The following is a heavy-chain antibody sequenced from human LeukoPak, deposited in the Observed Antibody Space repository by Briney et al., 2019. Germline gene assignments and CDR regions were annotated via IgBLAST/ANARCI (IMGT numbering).Heavy chain of an antibody. CDR3: AKGETYYDFWSGYYTEYYFDY. D-gene: IGHD3-3*01. J-gene: IGHJ4*02. CDR2: ISGSGGST. V-gene: IGHV3-23*01. Sequence: GGSLRLSCAASGFTFSSYAMSWVRQAPGKGLEWVSAISGSGGSTYYADSVKGRFTISRDNSKNTLYLQMNSLRAEDTAVYYCAKGETYYDFWSGYYTEYYFDYWGQGTLLTVSS. CDR1: GFTFSSYA.